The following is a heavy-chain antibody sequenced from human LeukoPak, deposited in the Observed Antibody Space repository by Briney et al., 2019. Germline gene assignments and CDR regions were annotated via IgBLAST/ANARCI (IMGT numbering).Heavy chain of an antibody. CDR2: ISSSGSTI. CDR1: GFIFSDFE. V-gene: IGHV3-48*03. D-gene: IGHD2-21*01. J-gene: IGHJ6*03. CDR3: AREDGEGIFYYMDV. Sequence: GGSLRLSCGASGFIFSDFEMNWVRQAPGKGLEWVAYISSSGSTIYYADSLRGRFTVSRDNARNSLYLQMNSLRLKDTAVYYCAREDGEGIFYYMDVWGKGTTVTVS.